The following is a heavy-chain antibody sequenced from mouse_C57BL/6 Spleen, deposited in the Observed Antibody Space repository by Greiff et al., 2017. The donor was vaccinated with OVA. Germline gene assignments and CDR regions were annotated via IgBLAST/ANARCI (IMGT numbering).Heavy chain of an antibody. V-gene: IGHV1-55*01. CDR3: ARRPGSSYDYYAMDY. Sequence: QVQLQQPGAELVKPGASVKMSCKASGYTFTSYWITWVKQRPGQGLEWIGDIYPGSGSTNYNEKFKSKATLTVDTSSSTAYMQLSSLTSEDSAVYYCARRPGSSYDYYAMDYWGQGTSVTVSS. CDR1: GYTFTSYW. D-gene: IGHD1-1*01. J-gene: IGHJ4*01. CDR2: IYPGSGST.